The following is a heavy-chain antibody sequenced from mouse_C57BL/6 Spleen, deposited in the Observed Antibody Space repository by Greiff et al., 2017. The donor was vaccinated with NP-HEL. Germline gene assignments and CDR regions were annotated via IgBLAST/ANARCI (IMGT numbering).Heavy chain of an antibody. CDR2: IDPSDSYT. J-gene: IGHJ3*01. V-gene: IGHV1-69*01. Sequence: QVQLQQPGAELVMPGASVKLSCKASGYTFTSYWMHWVKQRPGQGLEWIGEIDPSDSYTNYNQKFKGKSTLTVDKSSSTAYMQLSSLTSEDSAVYYCARWGNYLFAYWGQGTLVTVSA. D-gene: IGHD2-1*01. CDR3: ARWGNYLFAY. CDR1: GYTFTSYW.